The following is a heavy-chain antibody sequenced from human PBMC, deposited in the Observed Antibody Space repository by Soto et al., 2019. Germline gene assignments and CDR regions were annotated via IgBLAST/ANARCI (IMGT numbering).Heavy chain of an antibody. V-gene: IGHV1-8*02. CDR3: ARTLYGENVDY. CDR1: GYPFTHYG. J-gene: IGHJ4*02. Sequence: ASVKVSCKSSGYPFTHYGINWVRQAPGQGLEWMGWKNPNSGNTGYAQKFQGRVTMTRNTSIRTGHMERSSLRAEDTAVYYCARTLYGENVDYWCQGTLVIVSS. CDR2: KNPNSGNT. D-gene: IGHD4-17*01.